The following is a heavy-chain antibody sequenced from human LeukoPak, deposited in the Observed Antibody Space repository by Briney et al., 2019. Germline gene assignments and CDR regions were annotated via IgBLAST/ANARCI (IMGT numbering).Heavy chain of an antibody. J-gene: IGHJ6*02. CDR3: ARRTDYYYHGMDV. CDR2: VSPSGGST. D-gene: IGHD1-1*01. CDR1: GYTFTDYY. V-gene: IGHV1-46*01. Sequence: ASVKVSCKASGYTFTDYYTHWVRQAPGQGLEWMGVVSPSGGSTIYAQKFQGRVTMTRDTSTGTVYMELSSLGSEDTAVYYCARRTDYYYHGMDVWGQGTTVTVSS.